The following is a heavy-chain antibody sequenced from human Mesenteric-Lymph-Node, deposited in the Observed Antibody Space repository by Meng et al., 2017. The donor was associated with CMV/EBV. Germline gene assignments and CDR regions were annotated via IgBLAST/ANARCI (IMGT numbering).Heavy chain of an antibody. J-gene: IGHJ6*02. Sequence: ASVKVSCKASGYTFTSYDINWVRQATGQGLEWMGWMNPNSGNTGYAQKFQGRVTMTRNTSISTAYMELSSLRSEDTAVYYCASSYYCSSTSCYTSPYYYYYGMDVWGQGTTVTVSS. CDR3: ASSYYCSSTSCYTSPYYYYYGMDV. CDR1: GYTFTSYD. V-gene: IGHV1-8*01. CDR2: MNPNSGNT. D-gene: IGHD2-2*02.